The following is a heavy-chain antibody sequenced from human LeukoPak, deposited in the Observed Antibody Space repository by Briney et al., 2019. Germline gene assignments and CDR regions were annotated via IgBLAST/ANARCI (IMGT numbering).Heavy chain of an antibody. CDR1: GGSISYYY. D-gene: IGHD3-10*01. J-gene: IGHJ4*02. Sequence: PSETLSLTCSVSGGSISYYYWSWIRQPPGXXXXXIGYSHDSGESNYNPSLQSRVIISRDTSKNQFSLNLMSVTAADTAVYYCAASSHSGSYRAYWGQGTPVTVSS. V-gene: IGHV4-59*08. CDR3: AASSHSGSYRAY. CDR2: SHDSGES.